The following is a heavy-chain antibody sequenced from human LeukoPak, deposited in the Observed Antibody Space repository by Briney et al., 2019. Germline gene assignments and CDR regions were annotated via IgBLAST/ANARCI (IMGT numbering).Heavy chain of an antibody. D-gene: IGHD3-22*01. CDR1: GGSSSSSTHY. CDR3: ARNETSGYFDI. V-gene: IGHV4-39*01. CDR2: MYNSGSI. J-gene: IGHJ3*02. Sequence: SETLSLTCTVSGGSSSSSTHYWGWIRQSPGKGLEWIGSMYNSGSISYNPSLRSRVTITVDTSKNQFSLNFNSVTAADTALYFCARNETSGYFDIWGQGTMVTVSS.